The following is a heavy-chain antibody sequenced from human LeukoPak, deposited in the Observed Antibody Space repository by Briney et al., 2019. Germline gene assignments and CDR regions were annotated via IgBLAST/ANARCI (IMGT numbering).Heavy chain of an antibody. CDR2: IRYDGSNK. Sequence: GGSLRLSCAASGFTFSSYGMHWVRQAPGKGLEWVAFIRYDGSNKYYADSVKGRFTISRDNSKNTLYLQMNSLRAEDTAVYYCAKEGVTTNSYFDYWGQGTLVTVSS. V-gene: IGHV3-30*02. J-gene: IGHJ4*02. D-gene: IGHD4-11*01. CDR1: GFTFSSYG. CDR3: AKEGVTTNSYFDY.